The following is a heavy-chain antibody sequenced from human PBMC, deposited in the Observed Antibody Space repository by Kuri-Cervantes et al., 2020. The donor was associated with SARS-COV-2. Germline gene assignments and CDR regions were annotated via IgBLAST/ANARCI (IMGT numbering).Heavy chain of an antibody. D-gene: IGHD3-3*01. CDR2: IFHSGTA. J-gene: IGHJ4*02. V-gene: IGHV4-30-2*01. Sequence: SETLSLTCAVSGGSIGNGGYSWIWIRQPPGKGLEYIGYIFHSGTAYYNPSLKSRVAMSADRSKNRFSLNLRSVTAADTAVYYCARATLTMNFDYWGPGALVTVSS. CDR3: ARATLTMNFDY. CDR1: GGSIGNGGYS.